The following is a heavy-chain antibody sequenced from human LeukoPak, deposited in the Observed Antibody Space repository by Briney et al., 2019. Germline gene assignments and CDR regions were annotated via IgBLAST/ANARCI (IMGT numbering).Heavy chain of an antibody. V-gene: IGHV3-53*05. CDR2: IYSDGST. D-gene: IGHD3-10*01. Sequence: GGTLTLSCAASGFAVSSKYMTWVRQAPGKGMEWVSVIYSDGSTFYADSVKGRFTISRDNAKNTLFLQMNSLRPEDTAVYYCARDADGVVDYWGQGTLVTVSS. CDR1: GFAVSSKY. CDR3: ARDADGVVDY. J-gene: IGHJ4*02.